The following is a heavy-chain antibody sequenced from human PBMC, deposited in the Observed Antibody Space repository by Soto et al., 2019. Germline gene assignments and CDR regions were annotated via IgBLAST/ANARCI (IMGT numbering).Heavy chain of an antibody. CDR3: AKDLADFPYYFDY. J-gene: IGHJ4*02. CDR1: GLTFSSYA. Sequence: GESLKISCAASGLTFSSYAMSWVRQAPGKGLEWVSAISGSGGSTYYADSVKGRFTISRDNSKNTLYLQMNSLRAEDTAVYYCAKDLADFPYYFDYWGQGTLVTVSS. D-gene: IGHD2-21*02. V-gene: IGHV3-23*01. CDR2: ISGSGGST.